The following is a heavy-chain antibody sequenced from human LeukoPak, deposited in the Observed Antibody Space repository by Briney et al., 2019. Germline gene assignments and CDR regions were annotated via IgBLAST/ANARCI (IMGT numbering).Heavy chain of an antibody. J-gene: IGHJ4*02. Sequence: GRSLTLSCAASGFSFSTFGMHWVRQAPGKGLEWVAVISYDGSNIYYLDSVKGRFTISRDNAKNTLFLQMNSLRAEDTAVYYCARISSDSISYYDHWGQGTLVTVSS. CDR2: ISYDGSNI. CDR3: ARISSDSISYYDH. V-gene: IGHV3-33*05. CDR1: GFSFSTFG. D-gene: IGHD3-22*01.